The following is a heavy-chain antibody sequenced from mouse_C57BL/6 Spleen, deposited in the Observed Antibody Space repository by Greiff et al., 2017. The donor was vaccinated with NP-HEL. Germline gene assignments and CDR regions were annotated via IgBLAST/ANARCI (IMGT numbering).Heavy chain of an antibody. CDR3: AGGYGSSRPWFAY. D-gene: IGHD1-1*01. CDR2: IDPANGNT. CDR1: GFNIKNTY. J-gene: IGHJ3*01. Sequence: VQLQQPVAELVRPGASVKLSCTASGFNIKNTYMHWVKQRPEQGLEWIGRIDPANGNTKYAPKFQGKATITADTSSNTAYLQLSSLTSEDTAIYYCAGGYGSSRPWFAYWGQGTLVTVSA. V-gene: IGHV14-3*01.